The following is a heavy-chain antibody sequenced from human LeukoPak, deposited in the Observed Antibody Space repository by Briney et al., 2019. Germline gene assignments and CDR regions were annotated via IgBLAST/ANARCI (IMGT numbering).Heavy chain of an antibody. J-gene: IGHJ4*02. CDR2: IIPVFGTA. V-gene: IGHV1-69*13. Sequence: ASVKVSCKASGGTLSSYAISWVRQAPGQGLEWMGGIIPVFGTAKYTQKFQGRVTFTADESTSTAYMELSSLRSEDTAVYYCASPGYSSFRNYFDYWGQGTLVTVSS. CDR1: GGTLSSYA. D-gene: IGHD6-13*01. CDR3: ASPGYSSFRNYFDY.